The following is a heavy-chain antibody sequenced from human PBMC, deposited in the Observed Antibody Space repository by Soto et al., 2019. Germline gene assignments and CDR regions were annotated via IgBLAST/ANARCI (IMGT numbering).Heavy chain of an antibody. D-gene: IGHD6-19*01. CDR3: ARVQYSSGWYWAHFEY. V-gene: IGHV5-51*01. J-gene: IGHJ4*02. Sequence: PGESLKISCKGSGYSFTSYWIGWVRQMPGKGLEWMGIIYPGDSDTRYSPSFQGQVTISADKSISTAYLQWSSLKASDTAMYYCARVQYSSGWYWAHFEYWGQGTLVTVSS. CDR2: IYPGDSDT. CDR1: GYSFTSYW.